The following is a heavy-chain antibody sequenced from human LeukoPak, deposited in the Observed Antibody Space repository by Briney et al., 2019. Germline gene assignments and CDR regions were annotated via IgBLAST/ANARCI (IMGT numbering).Heavy chain of an antibody. J-gene: IGHJ4*02. CDR1: GFTFSSYS. CDR3: VRVSGSSWYGHYFDY. D-gene: IGHD6-13*01. V-gene: IGHV3-48*01. Sequence: GGSLRLSCAASGFTFSSYSMNWVRQAPGKGLEWVSYISSSSSTIYYADSVKGRFTISRDNAKNSLYLQMNSLRAEDTAVYYCVRVSGSSWYGHYFDYWGQGTLVTVSS. CDR2: ISSSSSTI.